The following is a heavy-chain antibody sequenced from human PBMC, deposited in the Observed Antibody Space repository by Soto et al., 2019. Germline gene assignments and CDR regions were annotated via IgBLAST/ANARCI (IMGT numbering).Heavy chain of an antibody. CDR2: VNPTGSA. J-gene: IGHJ3*02. V-gene: IGHV4-34*01. CDR3: ARRREQWLVAAFDI. Sequence: CAVYGGSFSGYYWSWIRQSPGKGLEWSGEVNPTGSAKYNPSHKSRVTISVDTSKNRCSLNLNSVTAADTALYYCARRREQWLVAAFDIWGQGTMVTVS. CDR1: GGSFSGYY. D-gene: IGHD6-19*01.